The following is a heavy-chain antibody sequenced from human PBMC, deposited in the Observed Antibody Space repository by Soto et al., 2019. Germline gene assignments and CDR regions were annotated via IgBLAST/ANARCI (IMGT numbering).Heavy chain of an antibody. CDR3: ANRTGGWYFDL. CDR2: ISGSGGST. Sequence: EVQLLESGGGLVQPEGSLRLSCAASGFTFSSYAMNWVRQAPGKGLEWVSVISGSGGSTYYADAVKGRFTISRDNSKNTLYLQMNSLRAEDTAVYYCANRTGGWYFDLWGRGTLVTVSS. V-gene: IGHV3-23*01. D-gene: IGHD3-16*01. J-gene: IGHJ2*01. CDR1: GFTFSSYA.